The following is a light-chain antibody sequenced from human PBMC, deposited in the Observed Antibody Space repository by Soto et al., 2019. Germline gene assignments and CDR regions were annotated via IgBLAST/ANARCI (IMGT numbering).Light chain of an antibody. CDR3: QQYNDWLGT. J-gene: IGKJ1*01. V-gene: IGKV3-15*01. CDR1: QSVTSN. Sequence: EIVMTQSPATLSVSPGEGATLSCRASQSVTSNLAWYQQKPGQTPRLLIYDVSTRATGIPARFSGSGSGTEFTLPISSLQSEDFAVYYCQQYNDWLGTFGQGTKVEIQ. CDR2: DVS.